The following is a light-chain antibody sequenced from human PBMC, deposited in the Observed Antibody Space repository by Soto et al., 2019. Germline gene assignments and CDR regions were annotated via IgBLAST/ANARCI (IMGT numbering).Light chain of an antibody. CDR2: DPS. Sequence: DIQMTQSPSPLSASVGDRVTITCRASQSISSWLAWYQQKPGKAPKLLIYDPSSLESGVPSRFSGSGSGTEFTLTISSLQHDDFANYYCQQYNSYSTVGQGTKVEIK. CDR3: QQYNSYST. V-gene: IGKV1-5*01. CDR1: QSISSW. J-gene: IGKJ1*01.